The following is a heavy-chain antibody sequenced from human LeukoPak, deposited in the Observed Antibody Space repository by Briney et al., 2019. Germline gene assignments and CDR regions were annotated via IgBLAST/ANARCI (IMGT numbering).Heavy chain of an antibody. V-gene: IGHV3-23*01. Sequence: PGGSLRLSCAASGFTFSSYAMSWVRQAPGKGLAWVSALRGSGGSTYYADSVKGWFTISRDNSKNTLYLQMNSLRAEDTAVYYCAKVAGHYYDSNGWFDYWGQGTLVTVSS. D-gene: IGHD3-22*01. CDR1: GFTFSSYA. J-gene: IGHJ4*02. CDR2: LRGSGGST. CDR3: AKVAGHYYDSNGWFDY.